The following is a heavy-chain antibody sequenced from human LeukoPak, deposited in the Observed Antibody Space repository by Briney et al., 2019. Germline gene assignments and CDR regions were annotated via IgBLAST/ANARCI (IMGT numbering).Heavy chain of an antibody. CDR2: ISYDGSNK. Sequence: PGGSLRLSCAASGLTFSSYGMHWVRQAPGKGLEWVAVISYDGSNKYYADSVKGRFTISRDNSKNTLYLQLNSLRAEDTAVYDCAKGSDDSSGYVFDYWGQGTLVSVSS. J-gene: IGHJ4*02. D-gene: IGHD3-22*01. CDR1: GLTFSSYG. V-gene: IGHV3-30*18. CDR3: AKGSDDSSGYVFDY.